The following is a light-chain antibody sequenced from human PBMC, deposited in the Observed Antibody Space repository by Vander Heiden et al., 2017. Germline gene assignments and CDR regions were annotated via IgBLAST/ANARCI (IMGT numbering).Light chain of an antibody. Sequence: EIVLTQSPGTLSLSPGERATLSCRASQSVSSSYLAWYQQKPGQAPRLLIYGASSRATGIPDRFSGSGSGTDFTLTISRLEPEDFAVYYCLQDGSSPVTFGGGTKVEIK. V-gene: IGKV3-20*01. CDR3: LQDGSSPVT. CDR2: GAS. J-gene: IGKJ4*01. CDR1: QSVSSSY.